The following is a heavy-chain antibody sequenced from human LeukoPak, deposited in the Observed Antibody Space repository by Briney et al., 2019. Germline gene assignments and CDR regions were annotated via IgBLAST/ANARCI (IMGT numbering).Heavy chain of an antibody. CDR2: IYYSGST. D-gene: IGHD3-22*01. J-gene: IGHJ3*02. Sequence: PSETLSLTCTVSGGSISSYYWSWIRQPPGKGLEWIGYIYYSGSTNYNPALKSRVTISVDTSKNQFSLKLSSVTAADTAVYYCARALQTYYYDSSGFYAFDIWGQGTMVTVSS. V-gene: IGHV4-59*12. CDR3: ARALQTYYYDSSGFYAFDI. CDR1: GGSISSYY.